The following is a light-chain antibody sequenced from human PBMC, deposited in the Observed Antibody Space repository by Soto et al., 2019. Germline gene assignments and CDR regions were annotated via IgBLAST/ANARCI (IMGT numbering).Light chain of an antibody. CDR2: GAS. V-gene: IGKV3-15*01. Sequence: EIVMTQSLATLSMSPEERATLSCRASQSVSSDLAWYHQKPGQAPRLLIYGASTRATGIPARFSGSGSGTEFTLTINSLQSEDFAVYYCQQYKNGPRTCGQGTK. J-gene: IGKJ1*01. CDR1: QSVSSD. CDR3: QQYKNGPRT.